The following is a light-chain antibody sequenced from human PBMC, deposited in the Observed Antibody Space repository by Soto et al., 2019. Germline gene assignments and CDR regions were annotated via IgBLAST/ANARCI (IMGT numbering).Light chain of an antibody. CDR3: QQYKNWPPWT. J-gene: IGKJ1*01. CDR2: GAS. V-gene: IGKV3-15*01. CDR1: QSVSSN. Sequence: EIVMTQSPATLSVSPGERATLSCRASQSVSSNLAWYQQKPGQAPRFLIYGASTRATGIPDRFSGSGSGTKFHLTISSLRSEDFAVYNCQQYKNWPPWTCGQGTKVEIK.